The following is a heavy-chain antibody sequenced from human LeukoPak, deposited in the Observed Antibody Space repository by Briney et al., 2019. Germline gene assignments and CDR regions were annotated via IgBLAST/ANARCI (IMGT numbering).Heavy chain of an antibody. CDR1: GYTFTSYY. Sequence: ASVKVSCKASGYTFTSYYMHWVRQAPGQGLEWMGWINPNSGGTNYAQKFQGRVTMTRDTSISTAYMELSRLRSDDTAVYYCAREDGSGNFCFDYWGQGTLVTVSS. CDR2: INPNSGGT. D-gene: IGHD3-10*01. CDR3: AREDGSGNFCFDY. V-gene: IGHV1-2*02. J-gene: IGHJ4*02.